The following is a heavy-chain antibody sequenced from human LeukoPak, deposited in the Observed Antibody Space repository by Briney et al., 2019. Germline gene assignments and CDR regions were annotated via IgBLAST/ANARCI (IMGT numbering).Heavy chain of an antibody. V-gene: IGHV1-69*13. CDR2: IIPIFGTA. D-gene: IGHD3-22*01. CDR1: GGTFSSYA. CDR3: ARHRLHRVYYDSSGYYHDAFDI. Sequence: SVKVSCKASGGTFSSYAISWVRQAPGQGLEWMGGIIPIFGTANYTQKFQGRVTITADESTSTAYMELRSLRSDDTAVYYCARHRLHRVYYDSSGYYHDAFDIWGQGTMVTVSS. J-gene: IGHJ3*02.